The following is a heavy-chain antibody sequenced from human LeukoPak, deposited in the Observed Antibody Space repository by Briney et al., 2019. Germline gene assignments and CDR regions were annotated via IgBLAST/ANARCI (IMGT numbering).Heavy chain of an antibody. CDR1: GFTFSSYS. V-gene: IGHV3-21*01. CDR3: ARDKSPATVVTPEDSYWYFDL. CDR2: ISSSSSYI. J-gene: IGHJ2*01. D-gene: IGHD4-23*01. Sequence: PGGSLRLSCAASGFTFSSYSMNWVRQAPGKGLEWVSSISSSSSYIYYADSVKGRFTISRDNAKNSLYLQMNSLRAEDTAVYYCARDKSPATVVTPEDSYWYFDLWGRGTLVTVSS.